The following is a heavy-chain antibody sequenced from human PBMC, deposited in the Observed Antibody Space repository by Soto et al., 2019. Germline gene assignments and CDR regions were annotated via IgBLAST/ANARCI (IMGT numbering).Heavy chain of an antibody. Sequence: SVKVSCKASGGTFSSYAISWVRQAPGQGLEWMGGIIPIFGTANYAQKFQGRVTITADESTSTAYMELSSLRSEDTAVYYCARDLGFYYDSSGYYPRLSWFDYWGQGTLVTVSS. CDR2: IIPIFGTA. CDR1: GGTFSSYA. J-gene: IGHJ4*02. V-gene: IGHV1-69*13. D-gene: IGHD3-22*01. CDR3: ARDLGFYYDSSGYYPRLSWFDY.